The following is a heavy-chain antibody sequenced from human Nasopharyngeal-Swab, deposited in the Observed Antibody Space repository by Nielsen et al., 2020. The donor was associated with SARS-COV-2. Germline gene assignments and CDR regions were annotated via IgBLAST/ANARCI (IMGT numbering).Heavy chain of an antibody. V-gene: IGHV2-5*02. D-gene: IGHD1-7*01. CDR2: IYWDDDK. CDR1: GFSLSTSGVG. J-gene: IGHJ3*02. CDR3: AHRLLELLAFDI. Sequence: SGPTLVKPTQTLTLTCTFSGFSLSTSGVGVGWIRQPPGKALEWLALIYWDDDKRYSPSLKSRLTITKDTSKNQVVLTMTNMDPVDTATHYCAHRLLELLAFDIWGQGTMVTVSS.